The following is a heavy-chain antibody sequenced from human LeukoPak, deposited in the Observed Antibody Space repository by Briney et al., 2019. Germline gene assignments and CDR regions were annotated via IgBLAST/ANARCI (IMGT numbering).Heavy chain of an antibody. Sequence: PGGSLRLSCAASGFTFSSYSMNWVRRAPGKGLEWVSHIGSSSRTIYYADSVKGRFTISRDNAKNSLYLQMDGLRAEDTAVYYCARLLGVVVTARYSDYWGREPWSPSPQ. CDR1: GFTFSSYS. CDR2: IGSSSRTI. V-gene: IGHV3-48*01. D-gene: IGHD2-21*02. J-gene: IGHJ4*02. CDR3: ARLLGVVVTARYSDY.